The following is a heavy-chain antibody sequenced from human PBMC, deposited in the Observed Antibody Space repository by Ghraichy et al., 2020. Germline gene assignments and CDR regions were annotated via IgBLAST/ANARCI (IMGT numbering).Heavy chain of an antibody. V-gene: IGHV4-34*01. CDR3: ARGSYQPLLQSPRTDAFDI. CDR2: INHSGST. J-gene: IGHJ3*02. Sequence: SETLSLTCAVYGGSFSGYYWSWIRQPPGKGLEWIGEINHSGSTNYNPSLKSRVTISVDTSKNQFSLKLSSVTAADTAVYYCARGSYQPLLQSPRTDAFDIWGQGTMVTVSS. CDR1: GGSFSGYY. D-gene: IGHD2-2*01.